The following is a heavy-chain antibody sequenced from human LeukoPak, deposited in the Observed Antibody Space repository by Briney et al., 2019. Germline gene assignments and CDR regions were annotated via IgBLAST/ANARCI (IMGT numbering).Heavy chain of an antibody. CDR3: ARVDSSGWSGTPNWFDP. D-gene: IGHD6-19*01. V-gene: IGHV1-2*02. CDR2: INPNSGDT. J-gene: IGHJ5*02. CDR1: GYTFTGYY. Sequence: ASVKVSCKTYGYTFTGYYIHWVRQAPGQGPEWMGWINPNSGDTNYAQKFQGRDSMTGDTSISTAYMELSRLRSDDTAVYYCARVDSSGWSGTPNWFDPWGQGTLVTVSS.